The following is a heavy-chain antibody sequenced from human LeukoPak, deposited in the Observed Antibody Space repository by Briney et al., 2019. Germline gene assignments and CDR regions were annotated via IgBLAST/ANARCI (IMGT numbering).Heavy chain of an antibody. CDR2: ISGSGGRT. V-gene: IGHV3-23*01. D-gene: IGHD2-2*03. Sequence: GGSLRLSCVASGFTFDNYGIGWVRPAPGRGGEWVSGISGSGGRTYYADSVKGRFTISRDNSKNTLFLQLNSPGVEDTATYYCAIPTCSGSGYCSTSDPFHTWGQGTMVTVSS. CDR1: GFTFDNYG. J-gene: IGHJ3*02. CDR3: AIPTCSGSGYCSTSDPFHT.